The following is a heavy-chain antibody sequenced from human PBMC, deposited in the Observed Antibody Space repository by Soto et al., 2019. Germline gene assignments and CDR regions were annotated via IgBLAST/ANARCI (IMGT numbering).Heavy chain of an antibody. V-gene: IGHV3-23*01. Sequence: GALRLYCPASVFTVSNYAMSWVRQAPGKGLEWVSAISGIGVSTYYADSVKGRFTISRDNSKNTLHLQTNSLRAEDTALYYCAKVQYYDSSGYFVTPTLDYWGQGALVTVSS. D-gene: IGHD3-22*01. CDR1: VFTVSNYA. CDR2: ISGIGVST. CDR3: AKVQYYDSSGYFVTPTLDY. J-gene: IGHJ4*02.